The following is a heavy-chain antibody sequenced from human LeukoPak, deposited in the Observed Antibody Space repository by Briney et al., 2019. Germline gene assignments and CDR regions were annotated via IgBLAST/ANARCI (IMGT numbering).Heavy chain of an antibody. CDR1: GGSISSYY. CDR2: IYYSGST. D-gene: IGHD6-19*01. V-gene: IGHV4-59*01. Sequence: ETQSLTCTVSGGSISSYYWSWIRQPPGKGLEWIGYIYYSGSTNYNPSLKSRVTISVDTSKNQFSLNLSSVTAADTAVYYCARDLLSTAGYFDYWGQGTLVTVSS. CDR3: ARDLLSTAGYFDY. J-gene: IGHJ4*02.